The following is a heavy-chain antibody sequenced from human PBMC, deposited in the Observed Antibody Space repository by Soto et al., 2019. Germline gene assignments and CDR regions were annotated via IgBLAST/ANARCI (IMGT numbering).Heavy chain of an antibody. J-gene: IGHJ6*03. V-gene: IGHV4-4*02. Sequence: SETLSLTCAVSSGSISSSNWWSWVRQPPGKGLEWIGEIYHSGSTNYNPSLKSRVTISVDKSKNQFSLKLSSVTAADTAVCYCARAGAAAGAKDYYYYMDVWGKGTTVTVSS. CDR1: SGSISSSNW. D-gene: IGHD6-13*01. CDR3: ARAGAAAGAKDYYYYMDV. CDR2: IYHSGST.